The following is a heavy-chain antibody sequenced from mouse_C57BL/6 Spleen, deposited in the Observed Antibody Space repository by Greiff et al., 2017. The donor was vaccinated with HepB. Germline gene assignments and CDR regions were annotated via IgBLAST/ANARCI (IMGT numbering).Heavy chain of an antibody. Sequence: EVHLVESGGGLVQPKGSLKLSCAASGFSFNTYAMNWVRQAPGKGLEWVARIRSKSNNYATYYADSVKDRFTISRDDSESMLYLQMNNLKTEDTAMYYCVSGDYYGSFYYAMDYWGQGTSVTVSS. CDR1: GFSFNTYA. D-gene: IGHD1-1*01. CDR2: IRSKSNNYAT. J-gene: IGHJ4*01. CDR3: VSGDYYGSFYYAMDY. V-gene: IGHV10-1*01.